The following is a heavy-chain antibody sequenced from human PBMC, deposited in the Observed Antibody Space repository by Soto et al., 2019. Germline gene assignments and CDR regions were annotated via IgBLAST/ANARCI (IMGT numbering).Heavy chain of an antibody. V-gene: IGHV1-8*01. CDR3: ARDGYSYGNYYYYGMDV. J-gene: IGHJ6*02. CDR2: MNPNSGNT. Sequence: ASVKVSCKASGYSFTSYDINWVRQATGQGLEWMGWMNPNSGNTGYAQKFQGRVTMTRNTSISTAYMELSSLRSEDTAVYYCARDGYSYGNYYYYGMDVWGQGSTVA. CDR1: GYSFTSYD. D-gene: IGHD5-18*01.